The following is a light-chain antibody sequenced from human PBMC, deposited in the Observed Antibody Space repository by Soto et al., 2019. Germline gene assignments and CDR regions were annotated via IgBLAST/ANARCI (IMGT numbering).Light chain of an antibody. J-gene: IGLJ1*01. CDR3: SSYTSSSIDYV. CDR1: SSDVGGYNY. V-gene: IGLV2-14*01. Sequence: QSALTQPASVSGSPGQSITTSCTGTSSDVGGYNYVSWYQQHPGKALKLMIYEVSNRPSGVSNRFSGSKSGNTASLTISGLQAEDEADYYCSSYTSSSIDYVFGTGTKSPS. CDR2: EVS.